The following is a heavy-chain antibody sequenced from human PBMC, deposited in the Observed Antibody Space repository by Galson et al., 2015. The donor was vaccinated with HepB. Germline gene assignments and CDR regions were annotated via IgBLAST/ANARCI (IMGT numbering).Heavy chain of an antibody. Sequence: SVKVSCKASGYTFTSYGISWVRQAPGQGLEWMGWISAYNGNTNYAQKLQGRVTMTTDTSTSTAYMELRSLRSDDTAVYYCAREPLTKGKLFDYFDYWGQGTLVTVSS. CDR2: ISAYNGNT. CDR3: AREPLTKGKLFDYFDY. D-gene: IGHD2-8*01. CDR1: GYTFTSYG. J-gene: IGHJ4*02. V-gene: IGHV1-18*01.